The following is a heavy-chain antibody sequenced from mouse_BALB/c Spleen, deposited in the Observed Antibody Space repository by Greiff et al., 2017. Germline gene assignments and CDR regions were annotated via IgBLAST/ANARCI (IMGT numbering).Heavy chain of an antibody. D-gene: IGHD4-1*01. CDR1: GFSLTSYD. J-gene: IGHJ1*01. CDR2: IWTGGGT. Sequence: VKLVESGPGLVAPSQSLSITCTVSGFSLTSYDISWIRQPPGKGLEWLGVIWTGGGTNYNSAFMSRLSISKDNSKSQVFLKMNSLQTDDTAIYYCVREGGTGDWYFDVWGAGTTVTVSS. CDR3: VREGGTGDWYFDV. V-gene: IGHV2-9-2*01.